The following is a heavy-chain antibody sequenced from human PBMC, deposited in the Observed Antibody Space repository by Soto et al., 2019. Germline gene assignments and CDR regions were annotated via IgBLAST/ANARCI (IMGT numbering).Heavy chain of an antibody. CDR1: GFTFSSYG. Sequence: GSLRLSCAASGFTFSSYGMHWVRQAPGKGLEWVAVIWYDGSNKYYADSVKGRFTISRDNSKNTLYLQMNSLRAEDTAVYYCARDSTMIVVDTFDYWGQGTLVTVSS. V-gene: IGHV3-33*08. J-gene: IGHJ4*02. CDR3: ARDSTMIVVDTFDY. D-gene: IGHD3-22*01. CDR2: IWYDGSNK.